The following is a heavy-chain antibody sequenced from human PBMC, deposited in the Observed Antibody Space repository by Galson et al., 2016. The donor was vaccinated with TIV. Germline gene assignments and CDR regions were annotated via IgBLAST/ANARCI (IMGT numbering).Heavy chain of an antibody. CDR3: ARPSDSSWYFDL. CDR2: IIPIFRSP. V-gene: IGHV1-69*13. Sequence: SVKVSCKASGGSFSNYAINWVRQAPGQGLEWMGGIIPIFRSPNYAQRFQGRVTITADESTSTAFVELSSLRFDDTAVYYCARPSDSSWYFDLWGRGTPVIVSS. J-gene: IGHJ2*01. D-gene: IGHD6-13*01. CDR1: GGSFSNYA.